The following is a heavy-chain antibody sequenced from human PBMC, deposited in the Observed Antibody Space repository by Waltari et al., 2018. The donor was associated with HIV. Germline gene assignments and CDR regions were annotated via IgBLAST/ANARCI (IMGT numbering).Heavy chain of an antibody. D-gene: IGHD3-3*01. J-gene: IGHJ4*02. Sequence: QVQLVQSGAEVKKPGASVKVSCKASGYTFTSYGIRWVRQAPGQGLEWMGWVSSYHGNTNYAQHLQGRVTLTTDTSTSTAYMELRSLRSDDTAVYFCARVAQYQYDFWSGYRFDYWGQGTLVTVSS. CDR1: GYTFTSYG. CDR2: VSSYHGNT. V-gene: IGHV1-18*01. CDR3: ARVAQYQYDFWSGYRFDY.